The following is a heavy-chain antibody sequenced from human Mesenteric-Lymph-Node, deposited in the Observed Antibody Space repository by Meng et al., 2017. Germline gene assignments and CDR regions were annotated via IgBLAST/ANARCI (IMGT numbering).Heavy chain of an antibody. Sequence: ASVKVSCKASGYTFTSYGISWVRQAPGQGLEWMGWISAYNGNTNYAQKLQGRVTMTTDTSISTAYMELSRLRSDDTAVYYCARGWELRSAFDIWGQGTMVTVSS. CDR3: ARGWELRSAFDI. CDR1: GYTFTSYG. D-gene: IGHD1-26*01. V-gene: IGHV1-18*01. CDR2: ISAYNGNT. J-gene: IGHJ3*02.